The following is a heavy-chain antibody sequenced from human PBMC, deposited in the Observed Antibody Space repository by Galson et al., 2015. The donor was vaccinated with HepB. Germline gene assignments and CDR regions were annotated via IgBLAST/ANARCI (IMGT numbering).Heavy chain of an antibody. J-gene: IGHJ6*03. CDR1: GFTFTSSA. Sequence: CKASGFTFTSSAVQWVRQARGQRLEWIGWIVVGSGNTNYAQKFQERVTITRDMSTSTAYMELSSLRSEDTAVYYCAADSGYEDYYYYYYMDVWGKGTTVTVSS. D-gene: IGHD5-12*01. CDR2: IVVGSGNT. CDR3: AADSGYEDYYYYYYMDV. V-gene: IGHV1-58*01.